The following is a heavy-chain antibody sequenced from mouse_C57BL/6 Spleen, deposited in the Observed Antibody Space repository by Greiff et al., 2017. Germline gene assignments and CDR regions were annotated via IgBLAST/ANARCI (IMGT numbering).Heavy chain of an antibody. CDR3: ATITTVPDY. CDR2: IWSGGST. J-gene: IGHJ2*01. Sequence: QVQLQQSGPGLVQPSQSLSITCTVSGFSLTSYGVHWVRQSPGKGLEWLGVIWSGGSTDYNAAFISRLSISKDNSKSQVFFKMNSLQADDTAIYYCATITTVPDYWGQGTTLTVSS. V-gene: IGHV2-2*01. CDR1: GFSLTSYG. D-gene: IGHD1-1*01.